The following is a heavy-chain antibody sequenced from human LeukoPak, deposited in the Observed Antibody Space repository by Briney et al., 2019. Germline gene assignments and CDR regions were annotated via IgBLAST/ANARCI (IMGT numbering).Heavy chain of an antibody. CDR3: VFKHKTAYDILTGYSPRGYYGMDV. J-gene: IGHJ6*02. Sequence: GGSLRLSCAASGFTFSSYGMHWVRQAPGKGLEWVAVISYDGSNKYYADSVKGRFTISRDNSKNTLYLQMNNLRAEDTAVYYCVFKHKTAYDILTGYSPRGYYGMDVWGQGTTVTVSS. CDR2: ISYDGSNK. D-gene: IGHD3-9*01. CDR1: GFTFSSYG. V-gene: IGHV3-30*03.